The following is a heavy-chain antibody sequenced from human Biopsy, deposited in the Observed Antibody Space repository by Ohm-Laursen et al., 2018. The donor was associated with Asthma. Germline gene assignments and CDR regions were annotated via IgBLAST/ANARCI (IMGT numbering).Heavy chain of an antibody. D-gene: IGHD3-3*01. Sequence: SETLSLTCVVSGGSMTPTSHYWDWIRQAPGKGLEWIGYISYGGKTSYNPSLKNRVTISRDMSKNQFSLRLTSVTAADTAVYFCARRITIFGVVQKDHGMDAWGQGTTVIVSS. CDR1: GGSMTPTSHY. V-gene: IGHV4-39*01. J-gene: IGHJ6*02. CDR2: ISYGGKT. CDR3: ARRITIFGVVQKDHGMDA.